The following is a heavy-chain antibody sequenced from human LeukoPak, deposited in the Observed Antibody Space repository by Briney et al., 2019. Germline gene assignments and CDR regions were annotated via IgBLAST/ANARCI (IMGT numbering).Heavy chain of an antibody. Sequence: GGSLRLSCAASGFSVSSYWMHWVRQAPGKGLEWVSRINSDGSSTTYADSVKGRSSISRDNAKNTLYLHMSSLRAEDTGVYYCARAVRAHPPADFWGQGTLVTVSS. J-gene: IGHJ4*02. D-gene: IGHD3-3*01. CDR2: INSDGSST. V-gene: IGHV3-74*01. CDR1: GFSVSSYW. CDR3: ARAVRAHPPADF.